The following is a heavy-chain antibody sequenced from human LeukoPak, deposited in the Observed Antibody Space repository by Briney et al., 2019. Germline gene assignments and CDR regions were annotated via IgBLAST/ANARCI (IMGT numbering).Heavy chain of an antibody. J-gene: IGHJ6*02. CDR2: IYYSGST. CDR3: ARDRGRVGYYDSSGYYYYYGMDV. V-gene: IGHV4-61*08. D-gene: IGHD3-22*01. Sequence: SETLSLTCTVSGGSISSGGYYWSWIRQHPGKGLEWIGYIYYSGSTYYNPSLKSRVTISVDTSKNQFSLKLSSVTAADTAVYYCARDRGRVGYYDSSGYYYYYGMDVWGQGTTVTVSS. CDR1: GGSISSGGYY.